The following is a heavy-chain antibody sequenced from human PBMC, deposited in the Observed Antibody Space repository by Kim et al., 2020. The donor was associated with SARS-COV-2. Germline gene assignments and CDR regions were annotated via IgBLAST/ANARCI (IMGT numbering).Heavy chain of an antibody. J-gene: IGHJ4*02. CDR2: T. CDR3: TTLGYSYGQDY. V-gene: IGHV3-15*01. Sequence: TDYAAPVKGRFTISRDDSKNTLFLQMNSLKTEDTAVYYCTTLGYSYGQDYWGQGTLVTVSS. D-gene: IGHD5-18*01.